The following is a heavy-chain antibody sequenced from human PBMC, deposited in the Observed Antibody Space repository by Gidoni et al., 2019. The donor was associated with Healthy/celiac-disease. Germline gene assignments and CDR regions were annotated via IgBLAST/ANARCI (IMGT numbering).Heavy chain of an antibody. D-gene: IGHD6-13*01. CDR1: GFPFSSYA. J-gene: IGHJ5*02. Sequence: EVQLLESGGGLVQPGGSLSLSCSASGFPFSSYAMSWVRQAAGKGLEWVSAISGSGGSTYYADSVKGRFTISRDNSKNTLYLQMNSLRAEDTAVYYCAKDKMDSSSWYWFDPWGQGTLATVSS. CDR3: AKDKMDSSSWYWFDP. V-gene: IGHV3-23*01. CDR2: ISGSGGST.